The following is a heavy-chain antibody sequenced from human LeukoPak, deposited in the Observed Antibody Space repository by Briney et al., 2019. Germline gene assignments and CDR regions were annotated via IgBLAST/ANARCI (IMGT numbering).Heavy chain of an antibody. V-gene: IGHV3-30*02. CDR2: IRYEGNEK. Sequence: PGGSLRLSCAASAFTFTYYGMHWVRQAPGKGLEWVAFIRYEGNEKFYADSVKGRFTISRDNSKNTLYLQMNSLRLEDTAVYYCAKDLMRDRWFGESWGQGTLVTVSS. CDR3: AKDLMRDRWFGES. D-gene: IGHD3-10*01. CDR1: AFTFTYYG. J-gene: IGHJ5*02.